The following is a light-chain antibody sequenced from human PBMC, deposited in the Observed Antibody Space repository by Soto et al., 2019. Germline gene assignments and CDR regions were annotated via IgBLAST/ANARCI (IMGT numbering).Light chain of an antibody. CDR2: AAS. CDR3: QQYNSYWT. CDR1: QGIRTD. V-gene: IGKV1-6*02. Sequence: AVQLTQSPSSLSASVGDSVTITCRASQGIRTDLGWYQQRPGTAPKLLIYAASNLQSGVPSRFSGSGFGTDFSLTIRSLQPEDSATYYCQQYNSYWTFGQGTKVEIK. J-gene: IGKJ1*01.